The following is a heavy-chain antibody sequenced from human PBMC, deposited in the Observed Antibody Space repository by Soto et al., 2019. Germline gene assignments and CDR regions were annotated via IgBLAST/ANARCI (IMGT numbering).Heavy chain of an antibody. V-gene: IGHV1-69*01. CDR1: GDTFNRDV. Sequence: QVQVVQSGAEVKETGSSVKVSCKASGDTFNRDVVSWVRQAPGQGLEWMGGIIPLFGTTNYAQKLQGRVTITADESTHTVYMELRNLRVDDTAVYYCASLRGVDVWGQGTAVTVSS. J-gene: IGHJ6*02. CDR3: ASLRGVDV. CDR2: IIPLFGTT.